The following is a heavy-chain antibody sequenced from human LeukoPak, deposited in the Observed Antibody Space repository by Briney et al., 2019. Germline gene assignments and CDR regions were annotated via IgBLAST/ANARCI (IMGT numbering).Heavy chain of an antibody. CDR2: IYNTGSA. J-gene: IGHJ6*02. V-gene: IGHV4-31*11. Sequence: PSQTLSLTCAVSGGSISSGTHYWNWIRQHPGQGLKWIGHIYNTGSAYYNPSLMSRVSISIDTSENQFSLKLSSVTAADTAVYYCASTHCASPSCYSYYYSGLDVWGQGTTVIVSS. CDR1: GGSISSGTHY. D-gene: IGHD2-2*01. CDR3: ASTHCASPSCYSYYYSGLDV.